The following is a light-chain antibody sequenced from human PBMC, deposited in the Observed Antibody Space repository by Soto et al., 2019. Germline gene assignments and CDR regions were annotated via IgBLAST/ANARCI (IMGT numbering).Light chain of an antibody. V-gene: IGKV1-5*01. Sequence: DIQMTQSPATLSASVGDRVTITCRASESISGWVAWYQQKPGKAPKLLIYDASNLESGVPSCISGSGSGTEFTLTISSLQPDDFATYYCQQYDSYSVTFGQGTKVDNK. CDR3: QQYDSYSVT. J-gene: IGKJ1*01. CDR2: DAS. CDR1: ESISGW.